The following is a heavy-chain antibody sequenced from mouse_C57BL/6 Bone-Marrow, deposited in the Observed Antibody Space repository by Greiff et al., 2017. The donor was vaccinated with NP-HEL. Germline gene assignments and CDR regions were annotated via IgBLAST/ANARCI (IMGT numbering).Heavy chain of an antibody. CDR3: ARIGYLYYAMDY. J-gene: IGHJ4*01. CDR1: GYTFTSYW. Sequence: VQLKQPGAELVRPGSSVKLSCKASGYTFTSYWMDWVKQRPGQGLEWIGNIYPSDSETHYNQKFKDKATLTVDKSSSTAYMQLSSLTSEDSAVYYCARIGYLYYAMDYWGQGTSGTVSS. D-gene: IGHD2-3*01. CDR2: IYPSDSET. V-gene: IGHV1-61*01.